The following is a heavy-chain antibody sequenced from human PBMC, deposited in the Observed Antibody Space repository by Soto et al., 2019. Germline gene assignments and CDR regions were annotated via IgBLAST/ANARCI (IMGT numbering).Heavy chain of an antibody. CDR3: ARDTTFGDISSWCDF. CDR1: GYIFTNYD. J-gene: IGHJ5*02. V-gene: IGHV1-8*01. Sequence: QVQLVQSGAEVKKPGASVKVSCKASGYIFTNYDINWVRQATGQGLEYLGWINPNSGNTGYVQKFKGRVTMTRNTSISTAYMEINSLCSEVTGFYYRARDTTFGDISSWCDFWDQG. CDR2: INPNSGNT. D-gene: IGHD3-10*02.